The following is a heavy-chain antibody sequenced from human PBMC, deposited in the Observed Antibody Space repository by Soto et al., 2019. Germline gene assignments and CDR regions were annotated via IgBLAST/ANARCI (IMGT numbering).Heavy chain of an antibody. CDR1: GFSLSTSGVG. Sequence: QITLKASGPTPVKPTQTLTLTRSFSGFSLSTSGVGVGWLRQPPGKALEWLAPIYWADDKRYSPSLKSRLTTARDTSNNYVVHTMTNMDRVDTAAYYCAHRLLGTSCYEPWGQGTLVTVSS. V-gene: IGHV2-5*02. CDR3: AHRLLGTSCYEP. J-gene: IGHJ5*02. D-gene: IGHD2-2*01. CDR2: IYWADDK.